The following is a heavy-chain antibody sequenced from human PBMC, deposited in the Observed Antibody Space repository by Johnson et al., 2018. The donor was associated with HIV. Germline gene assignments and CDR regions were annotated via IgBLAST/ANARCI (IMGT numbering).Heavy chain of an antibody. V-gene: IGHV3-66*01. D-gene: IGHD3-22*01. Sequence: VQLVESGGGLVQPGGSLRLSCTASGFTVSSYFMNWVRQAPGKGLEWVSVIYSGGSTYYADSVKGRFTISRDNSKNTLYLQMNSLRAEDTAVYYCARVDRGAFDIWGRGTMVTVSS. CDR1: GFTVSSYF. J-gene: IGHJ3*02. CDR2: IYSGGST. CDR3: ARVDRGAFDI.